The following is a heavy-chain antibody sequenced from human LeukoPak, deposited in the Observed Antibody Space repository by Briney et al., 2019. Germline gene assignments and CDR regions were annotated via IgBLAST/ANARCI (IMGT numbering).Heavy chain of an antibody. V-gene: IGHV1-2*02. Sequence: ASVKVSCKASGYTFTDYYMHWVRQAPGQGLEWMGWINPNSGGTNYAQEFQGRVTMTRDTSISTAYMDLSSLRSDDTAVYYCARGPRYFDWLLPDYWGQGTLVTVSS. CDR1: GYTFTDYY. J-gene: IGHJ4*02. D-gene: IGHD3-9*01. CDR2: INPNSGGT. CDR3: ARGPRYFDWLLPDY.